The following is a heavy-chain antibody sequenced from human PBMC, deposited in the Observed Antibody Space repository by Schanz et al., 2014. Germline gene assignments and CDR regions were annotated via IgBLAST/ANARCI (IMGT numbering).Heavy chain of an antibody. Sequence: QVQLVQSGAEVKKPGSSVTVSCKASGDTLSSYGISWVRQAPGQGLEWMGRIIPNLGSANYAQKFQGRVTIDADKSTSTVYMERSSLRSEDTSIYYCARGNTIFGVVILGWLDPWGQGTLVTVSS. V-gene: IGHV1-69*04. CDR2: IIPNLGSA. J-gene: IGHJ5*02. CDR3: ARGNTIFGVVILGWLDP. D-gene: IGHD3-3*01. CDR1: GDTLSSYG.